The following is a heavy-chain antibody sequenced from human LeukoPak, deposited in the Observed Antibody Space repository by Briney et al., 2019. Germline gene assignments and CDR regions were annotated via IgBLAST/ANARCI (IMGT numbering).Heavy chain of an antibody. V-gene: IGHV1-18*01. D-gene: IGHD2/OR15-2a*01. CDR1: GYTFTNYG. Sequence: ASVKVSCKASGYTFTNYGTAWVRQAPGQGLEWMGWISTRSGDAQLAHSLQARVTMTTDTSTSTASMELGSLGSDDTAVYYCARDTDFSIDYWGQGSLVTVSS. CDR3: ARDTDFSIDY. CDR2: ISTRSGDA. J-gene: IGHJ4*02.